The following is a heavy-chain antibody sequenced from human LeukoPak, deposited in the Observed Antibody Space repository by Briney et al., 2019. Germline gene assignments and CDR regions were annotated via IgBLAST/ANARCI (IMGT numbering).Heavy chain of an antibody. D-gene: IGHD3/OR15-3a*01. CDR1: GVSISSSYSY. CDR2: IYYTGNT. J-gene: IGHJ4*02. Sequence: PSETLSLTCTVSGVSISSSYSYWGWIRQPPGMGLEWIGSIYYTGNTYYNASLKSQVSISTDTSKNQFSLKLTSVTAADTAVYYCARQTGSGLFILPGGQGTLVTVSS. V-gene: IGHV4-39*01. CDR3: ARQTGSGLFILP.